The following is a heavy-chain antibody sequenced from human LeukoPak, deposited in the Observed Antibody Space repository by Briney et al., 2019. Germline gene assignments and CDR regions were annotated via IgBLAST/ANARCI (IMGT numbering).Heavy chain of an antibody. J-gene: IGHJ4*02. V-gene: IGHV4-61*01. CDR2: IYYNGNT. CDR3: ARDPGGDGGGDFDY. D-gene: IGHD3-16*01. CDR1: GGSVSSGSYY. Sequence: SETLSLTCTVSGGSVSSGSYYWSWIRQPPGKGLEWIGYIYYNGNTNYNPSLKSRVTISADTSKNQFSLRLSSVTAADTAVYYCARDPGGDGGGDFDYWGQGTLVTVSS.